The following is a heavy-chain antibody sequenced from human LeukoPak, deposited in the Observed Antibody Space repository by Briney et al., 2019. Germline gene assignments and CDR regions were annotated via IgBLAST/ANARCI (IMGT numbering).Heavy chain of an antibody. V-gene: IGHV1-2*02. CDR3: AREMAGGTFDY. J-gene: IGHJ4*02. D-gene: IGHD3-16*01. CDR1: GYTFTGYY. Sequence: ASVKVSCKASGYTFTGYYIHWVRQAPGQGLEWVGCINSHSGVTHYAQKFEGRVTMTRDTAMTTAYMELSSLRSDDTAVLYCAREMAGGTFDYWGQGTLFTVSS. CDR2: INSHSGVT.